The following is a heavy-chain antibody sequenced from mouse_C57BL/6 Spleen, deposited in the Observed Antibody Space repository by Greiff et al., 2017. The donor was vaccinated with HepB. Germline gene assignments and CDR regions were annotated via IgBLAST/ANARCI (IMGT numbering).Heavy chain of an antibody. V-gene: IGHV1-42*01. CDR1: GYSFTGYY. CDR3: ARPTNGY. J-gene: IGHJ2*01. Sequence: VQLQQSGPELVKPGASVKISCKASGYSFTGYYMNWVKQSPEKSLEWIGEINPSTGGTTYNQKFKAKATLTVDKSSSTAYMQLKSLTSEDSAVYYCARPTNGYWGQGTTLTVSS. CDR2: INPSTGGT. D-gene: IGHD1-3*01.